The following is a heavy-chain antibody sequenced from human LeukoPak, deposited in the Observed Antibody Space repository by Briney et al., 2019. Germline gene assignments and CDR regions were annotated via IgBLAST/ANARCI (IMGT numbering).Heavy chain of an antibody. V-gene: IGHV4-39*01. J-gene: IGHJ4*02. Sequence: NSSETLSLTCTVSGGSVSSSSYYWGWIRQPPGKGLEWIGSIYYSGSTYYNPSLKSRVTISVDTSKNQFSLKLSSVTAADTAVYYCARHDGNFDYWGQGTLVTVSS. CDR1: GGSVSSSSYY. CDR2: IYYSGST. D-gene: IGHD1-14*01. CDR3: ARHDGNFDY.